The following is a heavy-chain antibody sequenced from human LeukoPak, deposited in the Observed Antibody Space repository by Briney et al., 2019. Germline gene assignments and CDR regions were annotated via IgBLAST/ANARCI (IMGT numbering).Heavy chain of an antibody. J-gene: IGHJ4*02. Sequence: ASVTVSCKASGYPFYTYGISWVRQAPGQGLEWMGWISVYNGNTNYAQKLQGRLTLTTDTSTSSAYMELRSLRSDDTAMYYCARDRSGPFDSWGKGTLVTVSS. CDR1: GYPFYTYG. CDR3: ARDRSGPFDS. CDR2: ISVYNGNT. D-gene: IGHD3-10*01. V-gene: IGHV1-18*01.